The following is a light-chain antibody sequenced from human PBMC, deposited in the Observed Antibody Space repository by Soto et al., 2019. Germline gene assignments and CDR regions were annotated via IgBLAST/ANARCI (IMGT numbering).Light chain of an antibody. CDR3: SSYAGSNIFV. V-gene: IGLV2-8*01. CDR1: SSDVGGYNY. Sequence: QSVLTQPPSASGSPGQSVTISCTGTSSDVGGYNYVSWYQQHPGKAPKLMIYDVNMRPSGVPDRFSGSKSGNTASLTVSGLQAEDEADYYCSSYAGSNIFVFGIGTKLTVL. J-gene: IGLJ1*01. CDR2: DVN.